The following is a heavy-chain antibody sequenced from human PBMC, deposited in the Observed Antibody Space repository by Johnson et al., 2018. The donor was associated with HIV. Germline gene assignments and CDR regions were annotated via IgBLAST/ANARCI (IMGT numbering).Heavy chain of an antibody. V-gene: IGHV3-23*04. CDR3: AKDRGGLAYCGGDCYLYDACDI. D-gene: IGHD2-21*01. CDR1: GFTFSSYA. Sequence: VQLVESGGGVVQPGRSLRLSCAASGFTFSSYAMSWVRQAPGKGLEWVSAISGSGGSTYYADSVKGRFTISRDNSKNTLYLQMNSLRAEDTAVYYCAKDRGGLAYCGGDCYLYDACDIWGQGTMVTVSS. CDR2: ISGSGGST. J-gene: IGHJ3*02.